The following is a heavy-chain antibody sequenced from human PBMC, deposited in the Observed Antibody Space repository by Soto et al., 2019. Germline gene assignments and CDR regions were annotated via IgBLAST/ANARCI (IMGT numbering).Heavy chain of an antibody. J-gene: IGHJ4*02. CDR2: INPDTGGT. V-gene: IGHV1-2*02. Sequence: ASVKVSCKASGYTFTGHYLHWVLQAPGQGLEWMGWINPDTGGTNYVQKFQGRVTMTRDTSINTAYMDLSRLRSADTAVYYCARAVSNLLYYFDFWGQGTPVTVSS. D-gene: IGHD4-17*01. CDR1: GYTFTGHY. CDR3: ARAVSNLLYYFDF.